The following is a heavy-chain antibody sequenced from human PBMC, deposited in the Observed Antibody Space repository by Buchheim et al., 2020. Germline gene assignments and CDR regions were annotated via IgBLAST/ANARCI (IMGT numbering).Heavy chain of an antibody. J-gene: IGHJ4*02. V-gene: IGHV1-46*01. CDR2: INPSGAGT. CDR1: GYTFTSYY. D-gene: IGHD6-13*01. Sequence: QVRLVQSGAEVKKPGASVKVSCKASGYTFTSYYVHWVRQAPGQGLEWMGIINPSGAGTSYSQKFQGRVTMTRDTSTSTVYMELSSLRSEDTAVYYCARDRGAAAGTSPGYWGQGTL. CDR3: ARDRGAAAGTSPGY.